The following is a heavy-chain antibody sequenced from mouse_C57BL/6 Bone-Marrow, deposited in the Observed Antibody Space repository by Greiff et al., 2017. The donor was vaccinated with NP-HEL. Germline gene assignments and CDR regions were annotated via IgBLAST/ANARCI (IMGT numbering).Heavy chain of an antibody. CDR1: GFTFSSYA. CDR2: ISDGGSYT. CDR3: AGGNYDFDY. V-gene: IGHV5-4*03. Sequence: EVKLMESGGGLVKPGGSLKLSCAASGFTFSSYAMSWVRQTPEKRLEWVATISDGGSYTYYPNNVKGRFTISRDNAKNNLYLQMSHLKSEDTAMYYCAGGNYDFDYWGQGTTLTVSS. J-gene: IGHJ2*01. D-gene: IGHD2-1*01.